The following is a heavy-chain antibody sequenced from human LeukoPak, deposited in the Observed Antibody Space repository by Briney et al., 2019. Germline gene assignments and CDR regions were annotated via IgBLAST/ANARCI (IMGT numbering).Heavy chain of an antibody. Sequence: SETLSLTCTVSGGSISSYYWSWIRQPPGKGLEWIGYIYYSGSTNYNPSLKSRVTISVDTSKNQFSLKLSSVTAADTAVYYCARGWELPDYWGQGTLVTASS. V-gene: IGHV4-59*12. CDR3: ARGWELPDY. CDR2: IYYSGST. J-gene: IGHJ4*02. D-gene: IGHD1-7*01. CDR1: GGSISSYY.